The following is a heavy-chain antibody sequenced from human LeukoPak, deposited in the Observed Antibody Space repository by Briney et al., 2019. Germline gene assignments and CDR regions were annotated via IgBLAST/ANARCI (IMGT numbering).Heavy chain of an antibody. Sequence: SETLSLTCAVYGGSFSGYYWSWIRQPPGKGLEWIGEINHSGSTNYNPSLKSRVTISVDTSKNQFSLKLSSVTAADTAVYYRARVGATINYFDYWGQGTLVTVSS. J-gene: IGHJ4*02. CDR3: ARVGATINYFDY. D-gene: IGHD5-12*01. CDR1: GGSFSGYY. CDR2: INHSGST. V-gene: IGHV4-34*01.